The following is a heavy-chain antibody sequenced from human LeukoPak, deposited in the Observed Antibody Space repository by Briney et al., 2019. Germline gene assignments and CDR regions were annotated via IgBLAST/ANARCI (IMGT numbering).Heavy chain of an antibody. Sequence: GGSLRLSCAASGFTFSSYSMNWVRQAPGKGLEWVSSISSSSSYIYYADSVKGLFTISRDNAKNSLYLQMNSLRAEDTAVYYCARDRNLNYYDSSGYYGPFDYWGQGTLVTVSS. CDR2: ISSSSSYI. CDR1: GFTFSSYS. J-gene: IGHJ4*02. V-gene: IGHV3-21*01. CDR3: ARDRNLNYYDSSGYYGPFDY. D-gene: IGHD3-22*01.